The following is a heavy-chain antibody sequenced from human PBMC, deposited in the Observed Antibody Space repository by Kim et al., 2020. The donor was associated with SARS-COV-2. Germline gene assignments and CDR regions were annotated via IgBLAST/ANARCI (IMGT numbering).Heavy chain of an antibody. CDR1: GFTFSTYA. D-gene: IGHD3-16*01. J-gene: IGHJ4*02. V-gene: IGHV3-30*04. CDR2: IGYDGSSK. CDR3: VTEGEMATIGGFDY. Sequence: GGSLRLSCAASGFTFSTYAMHWVRQAPGKGLEWVAAIGYDGSSKFYADSVKGRFTISGDNSKNTLYLQMNSLRAADTAVYYCVTEGEMATIGGFDYWGQGTLVTVSS.